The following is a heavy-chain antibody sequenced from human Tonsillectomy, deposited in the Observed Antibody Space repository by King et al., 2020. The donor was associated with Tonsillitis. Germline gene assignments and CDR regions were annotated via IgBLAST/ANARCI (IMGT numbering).Heavy chain of an antibody. D-gene: IGHD2/OR15-2a*01. CDR2: ISRGSSYI. CDR1: KFSFSDYY. CDR3: ASLKGESLWFDY. V-gene: IGHV3-11*05. J-gene: IGHJ4*02. Sequence: VQLVESGGGLVKPGGSLRLSCAASKFSFSDYYMSWIRQAPGKGLEWISDISRGSSYINYADSVKGRFSISRDNAKNSLYLQMNSLRVEDTAVYYCASLKGESLWFDYWGREPWSPSPQ.